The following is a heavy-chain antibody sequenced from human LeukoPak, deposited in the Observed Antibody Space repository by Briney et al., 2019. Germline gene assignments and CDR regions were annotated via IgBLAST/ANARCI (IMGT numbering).Heavy chain of an antibody. D-gene: IGHD3-10*01. J-gene: IGHJ4*02. V-gene: IGHV3-7*01. CDR2: IKHDGSEK. Sequence: GGSLRLSCAASGFTFSNYVMSWVRQAPGKGLEWVANIKHDGSEKYYVDSVKGRFTISRDNAKNSLYLQMNSLTAEDTAVYYCAIQKADLITMIRGVIAYWGQGTLVTVSS. CDR3: AIQKADLITMIRGVIAY. CDR1: GFTFSNYV.